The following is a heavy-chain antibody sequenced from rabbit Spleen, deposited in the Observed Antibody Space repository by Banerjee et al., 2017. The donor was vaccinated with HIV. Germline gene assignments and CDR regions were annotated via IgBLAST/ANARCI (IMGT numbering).Heavy chain of an antibody. J-gene: IGHJ4*01. CDR1: GFDVSNYG. CDR3: VSRMHANSSGFYSDL. V-gene: IGHV1S21*01. CDR2: IDPIFNTT. D-gene: IGHD1-1*01. Sequence: ESGGGLVQPGGSLKLSCKASGFDVSNYGMSWVRQAPGKGLEWIGYIDPIFNTTYYAYWVNGRFTISKTSTTVDLKMTSLTAADTATYFCVSRMHANSSGFYSDLWGQGTLVTVS.